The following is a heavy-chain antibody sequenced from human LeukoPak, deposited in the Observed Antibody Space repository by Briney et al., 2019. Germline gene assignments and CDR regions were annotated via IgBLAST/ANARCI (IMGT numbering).Heavy chain of an antibody. J-gene: IGHJ4*02. CDR2: ISGSGDST. CDR3: AKGGVPAAGRSDLYYFDY. Sequence: GGSLRLSCAASGFTFSTYAMSWVRQAPGKGLEWVSAISGSGDSTYYAGSVKGRFTISRDNSRNTLCLQMDSLRAEDTAVYYCAKGGVPAAGRSDLYYFDYWGQGTLVTVSS. CDR1: GFTFSTYA. V-gene: IGHV3-23*01. D-gene: IGHD6-13*01.